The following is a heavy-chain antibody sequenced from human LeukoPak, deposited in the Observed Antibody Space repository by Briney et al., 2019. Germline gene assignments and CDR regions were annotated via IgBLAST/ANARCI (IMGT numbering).Heavy chain of an antibody. V-gene: IGHV1-18*01. CDR1: GYTFTSYG. Sequence: ASVKASCKASGYTFTSYGISWVRQAPGQGLEWMGWISAYNGNTNYAQKLQGRVTMTTDTSTSTAYMELRSLRSDDTAVYYCARDKDYIWGSSPKFDYWGQGTLVTVSS. D-gene: IGHD3-16*01. J-gene: IGHJ4*02. CDR3: ARDKDYIWGSSPKFDY. CDR2: ISAYNGNT.